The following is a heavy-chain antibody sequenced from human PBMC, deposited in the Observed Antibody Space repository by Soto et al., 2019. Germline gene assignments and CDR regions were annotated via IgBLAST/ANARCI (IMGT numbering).Heavy chain of an antibody. D-gene: IGHD2-2*02. V-gene: IGHV1-24*01. CDR2: FDPEDGET. CDR1: GYTLTELS. CDR3: ATGTPNHPQLLYYWFDP. J-gene: IGHJ5*02. Sequence: ASVKVSCKVSGYTLTELSMHWVRQAPGKGLEWMGGFDPEDGETIYAQKFQGRVTMTEDKSTDTAYMELSSLRSEDTAVYYCATGTPNHPQLLYYWFDPWGQGTLVTVSS.